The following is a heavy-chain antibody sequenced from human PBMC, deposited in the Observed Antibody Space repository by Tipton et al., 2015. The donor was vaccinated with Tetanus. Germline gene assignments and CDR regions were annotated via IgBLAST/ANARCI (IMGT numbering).Heavy chain of an antibody. Sequence: TLSLTCTVSGDSITNYYWSWVRQSPGRGLEWIGYIHSSGRTNYNLSLKSRVTISLDTPKNQFSLKLSSVTATDTAVYYCASRAWDGYDSPYDYWGQGTLVTVSS. V-gene: IGHV4-59*01. CDR3: ASRAWDGYDSPYDY. D-gene: IGHD5-12*01. CDR1: GDSITNYY. J-gene: IGHJ4*02. CDR2: IHSSGRT.